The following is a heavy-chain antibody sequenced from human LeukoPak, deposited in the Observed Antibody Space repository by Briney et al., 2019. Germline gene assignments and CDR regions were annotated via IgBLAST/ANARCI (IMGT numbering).Heavy chain of an antibody. CDR3: ARFTPQGYGWGGYNRFDP. CDR2: IYYSGST. Sequence: SETLSLTCTVSGGSISSSSYYWGWIRQPPGKGLEWIGSIYYSGSTYYNPSLKSRVTISVDTSKNQFSLNLTSVTAADTAVYYCARFTPQGYGWGGYNRFDPWGQGTLVTVSS. D-gene: IGHD3-16*01. J-gene: IGHJ5*02. V-gene: IGHV4-39*07. CDR1: GGSISSSSYY.